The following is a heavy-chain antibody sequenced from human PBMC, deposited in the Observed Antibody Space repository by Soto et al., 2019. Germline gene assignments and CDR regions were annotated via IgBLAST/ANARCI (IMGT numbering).Heavy chain of an antibody. V-gene: IGHV1-69*13. D-gene: IGHD2-2*01. Sequence: GASVKVSCKASGGTFSSYAISWVRQAPGQGLEWMGGIIPIFGTANYAQKFQGRVTITADESTSTAYMELSSLRSEDTAVYYCAGDIVVVPAAPPAIYGMDVWGQGTTVTVSS. CDR3: AGDIVVVPAAPPAIYGMDV. CDR1: GGTFSSYA. J-gene: IGHJ6*02. CDR2: IIPIFGTA.